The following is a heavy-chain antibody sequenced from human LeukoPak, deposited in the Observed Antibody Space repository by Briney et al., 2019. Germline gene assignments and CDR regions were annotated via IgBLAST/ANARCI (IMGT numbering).Heavy chain of an antibody. Sequence: SQTLSLTCAISGDSVSSNSVAWNWIRQSPSRGLEWLGRTYYRSKWYNDYTVSVNSRISINPDTSKNQFSLQLKSVTPEDTAVYYCARFDYGAPDYWGQGTLVTVSS. J-gene: IGHJ4*02. D-gene: IGHD3-16*01. CDR2: TYYRSKWYN. CDR3: ARFDYGAPDY. V-gene: IGHV6-1*01. CDR1: GDSVSSNSVA.